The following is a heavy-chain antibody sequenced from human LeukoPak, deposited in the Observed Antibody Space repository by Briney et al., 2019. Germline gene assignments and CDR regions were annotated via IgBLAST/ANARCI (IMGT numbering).Heavy chain of an antibody. CDR1: GFTVSSNY. Sequence: GGSLRLSCAASGFTVSSNYMGWVRQAPGKGLEWVSVIYSGGSTYYADSVKGRFTISRDKSKNTLYLQMNSLRAEDTAVYYCARGAVTGHDAFDIWGQGTMVTVSS. CDR2: IYSGGST. J-gene: IGHJ3*02. V-gene: IGHV3-53*01. CDR3: ARGAVTGHDAFDI. D-gene: IGHD6-19*01.